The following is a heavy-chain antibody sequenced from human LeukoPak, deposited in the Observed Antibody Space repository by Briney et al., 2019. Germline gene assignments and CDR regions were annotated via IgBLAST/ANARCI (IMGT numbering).Heavy chain of an antibody. Sequence: GGSLRLSCAASGFTFDDYGMSWVRQAPGKGLEWVSGINWNGGSTGYADSVMGRFTISRDNAKNSLYLQMNSLRAEDTALYYCVRTYYYDSSSRRDGYYFDYWGQGTLVTVSS. CDR2: INWNGGST. D-gene: IGHD3-22*01. CDR3: VRTYYYDSSSRRDGYYFDY. CDR1: GFTFDDYG. V-gene: IGHV3-20*04. J-gene: IGHJ4*02.